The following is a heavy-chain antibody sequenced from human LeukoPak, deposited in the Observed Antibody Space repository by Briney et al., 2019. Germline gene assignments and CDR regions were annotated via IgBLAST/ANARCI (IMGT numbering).Heavy chain of an antibody. D-gene: IGHD7-27*01. V-gene: IGHV4-59*02. CDR1: GGSVSDYY. CDR2: IYYTGST. J-gene: IGHJ4*02. CDR3: ASRKLGNDY. Sequence: SETLSLTCTVSGGSVSDYYWSWIRQSPGKGLEWIGYIYYTGSTSYNPSLRGRVTMSADTSKNQFSLKLSSVTAADTAVYYCASRKLGNDYWGQGTLVTVSS.